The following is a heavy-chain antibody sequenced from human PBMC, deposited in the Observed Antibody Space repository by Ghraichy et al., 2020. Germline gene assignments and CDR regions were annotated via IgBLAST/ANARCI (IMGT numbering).Heavy chain of an antibody. CDR2: IKQGGGEK. Sequence: GESLNISCVGSEFSFNKFWMSWVRQALGKGLEWVASIKQGGGEKHYADSLKGRIAISRDNTQNSLFLQLDSLRVDDTAVYYCARARGGWCTTTNCFAEYAEYWGEGTLVTVSS. CDR3: ARARGGWCTTTNCFAEYAEY. J-gene: IGHJ4*02. V-gene: IGHV3-7*01. D-gene: IGHD1-26*01. CDR1: EFSFNKFW.